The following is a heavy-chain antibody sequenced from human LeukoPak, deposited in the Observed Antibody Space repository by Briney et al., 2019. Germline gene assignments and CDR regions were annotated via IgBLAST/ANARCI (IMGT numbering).Heavy chain of an antibody. Sequence: GESLKISCKGSGYSFSNYWNGWVRQMPGKGLEWMGIIYPVDSDTRYSPSFQGQVTISADKSISTAYLQWSSLKASDTAMYYCARRSTTWAFDIWGQGTMVTVSS. V-gene: IGHV5-51*01. CDR1: GYSFSNYW. CDR2: IYPVDSDT. CDR3: ARRSTTWAFDI. D-gene: IGHD2/OR15-2a*01. J-gene: IGHJ3*02.